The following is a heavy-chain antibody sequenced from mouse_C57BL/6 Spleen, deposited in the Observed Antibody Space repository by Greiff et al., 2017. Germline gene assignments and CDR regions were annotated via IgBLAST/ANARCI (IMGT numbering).Heavy chain of an antibody. J-gene: IGHJ3*01. V-gene: IGHV2-3*01. CDR1: GFSLTSYG. CDR2: IWGDGST. D-gene: IGHD2-5*01. CDR3: AKVRDYSNLFAY. Sequence: VQLQQSGPGLVAPSQSLSITCTVSGFSLTSYGVSWVRQPPGKGLEWLGVIWGDGSTNYHSALISSLSISKDNSKSQVFLKLISLQTNDTSTYYCAKVRDYSNLFAYWGQGTLVTVSA.